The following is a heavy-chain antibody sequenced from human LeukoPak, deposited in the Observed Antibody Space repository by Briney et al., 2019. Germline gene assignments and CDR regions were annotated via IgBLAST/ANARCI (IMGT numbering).Heavy chain of an antibody. CDR1: GFTFSSYA. V-gene: IGHV3-30-3*01. J-gene: IGHJ5*02. Sequence: GGSLRLSCAASGFTFSSYAIHWVRQAPGKGLEWVAVISYDGSNKCYADSVKGRFTISRDNSKNTLYLQMNSLRAVDTAVYYCARDPGSGYDSSGYYYRWFDPWGQGTLVTVSS. CDR2: ISYDGSNK. CDR3: ARDPGSGYDSSGYYYRWFDP. D-gene: IGHD3-22*01.